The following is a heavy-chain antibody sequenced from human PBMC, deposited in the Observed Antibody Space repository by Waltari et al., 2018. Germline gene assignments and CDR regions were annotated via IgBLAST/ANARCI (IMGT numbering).Heavy chain of an antibody. J-gene: IGHJ3*02. CDR2: IRYDGSNK. D-gene: IGHD3-10*01. CDR1: GFTFSSYG. CDR3: AKDSSYSESPFAFDI. Sequence: QVQLVESGGGVVQPGGSLRLSCAASGFTFSSYGMHWVRQAPGKGLEWVAFIRYDGSNKYYADSVKGRFTISRDNSKNTLYLQMNSLRAEDTAVYYCAKDSSYSESPFAFDIWGQGKWSPSLQ. V-gene: IGHV3-30*02.